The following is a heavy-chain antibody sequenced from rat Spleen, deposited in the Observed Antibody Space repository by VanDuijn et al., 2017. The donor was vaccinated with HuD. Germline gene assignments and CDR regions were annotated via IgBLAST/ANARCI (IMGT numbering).Heavy chain of an antibody. J-gene: IGHJ1*01. D-gene: IGHD4-4*01. CDR1: GFTFSDYY. CDR3: TRRGYLSDWYFDF. V-gene: IGHV5-29*01. Sequence: EVQLVESGGGLVQPGRSLKLSCAASGFTFSDYYMAWVRQAPTKGLEWVATINYDGSKTYYRDSVKGRFTISRDNARSTLNLHMDSLRSEDTAIYYCTRRGYLSDWYFDFWGPGTMVTVSS. CDR2: INYDGSKT.